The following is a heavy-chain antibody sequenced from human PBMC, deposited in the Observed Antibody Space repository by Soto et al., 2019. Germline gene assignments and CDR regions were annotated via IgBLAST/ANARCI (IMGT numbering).Heavy chain of an antibody. Sequence: GGSLRLSCVGSEFTFSSHSMNWVRQAPGKGLEWLSYISGGGDTIYNAASVEGRFTISRDNGKNALYLQMNSLRDEDTAVYYCARGVSLGYNSYGMDVWGQGTTVTLSS. D-gene: IGHD3-16*01. CDR2: ISGGGDTI. CDR3: ARGVSLGYNSYGMDV. V-gene: IGHV3-48*02. J-gene: IGHJ6*02. CDR1: EFTFSSHS.